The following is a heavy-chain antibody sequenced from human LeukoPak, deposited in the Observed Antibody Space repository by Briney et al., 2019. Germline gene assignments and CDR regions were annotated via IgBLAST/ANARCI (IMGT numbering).Heavy chain of an antibody. CDR1: GGSISSFY. J-gene: IGHJ4*02. Sequence: SETLSLTCTVSGGSISSFYWSWIRQPPGKGLEWIGEINHSGSTNYNPSLKSRVTISVDTSKNQFSLKLSSVTAADTAVYYCASRMTTVARFDYWGQGTLVTVSS. D-gene: IGHD4-23*01. CDR3: ASRMTTVARFDY. CDR2: INHSGST. V-gene: IGHV4-34*01.